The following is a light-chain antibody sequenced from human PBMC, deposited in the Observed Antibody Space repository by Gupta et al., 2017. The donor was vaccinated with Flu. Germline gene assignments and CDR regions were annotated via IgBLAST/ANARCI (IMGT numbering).Light chain of an antibody. CDR2: TAS. CDR1: QSVSSS. CDR3: QQYNNWPWT. Sequence: PHTLSVSTGERATLSCRASQSVSSSLAWYQQKPGQSPRLLIYTASTRATGIPARFSGSGSGTEFTLTISSLQSEDFAFYYCQQYNNWPWTFGQGTKLEIK. J-gene: IGKJ2*01. V-gene: IGKV3-15*01.